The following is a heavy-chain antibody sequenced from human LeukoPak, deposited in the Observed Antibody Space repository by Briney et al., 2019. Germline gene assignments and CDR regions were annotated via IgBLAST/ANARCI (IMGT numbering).Heavy chain of an antibody. J-gene: IGHJ3*02. CDR2: INPIGGST. CDR3: ARAYYDSSGYYWYGGAFDI. V-gene: IGHV1-46*03. Sequence: ASVKVSCKASGYTFTSYYMHWVRQAPGQGLEWMGIINPIGGSTIYAQNFQGRVTMTRDTSTSTVYMELSSLRSEDTAVYYCARAYYDSSGYYWYGGAFDIWGQGTMVTVSS. CDR1: GYTFTSYY. D-gene: IGHD3-22*01.